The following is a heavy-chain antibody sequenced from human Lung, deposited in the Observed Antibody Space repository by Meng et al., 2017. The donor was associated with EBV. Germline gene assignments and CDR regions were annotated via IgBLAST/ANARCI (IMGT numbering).Heavy chain of an antibody. CDR2: IRSKANNYAT. CDR3: TSRSY. CDR1: GFTFSGSA. V-gene: IGHV3-73*02. Sequence: EVQLVESGGGLGQPGGSPKLSCAASGFTFSGSAMHWVRQASGKGLEWVGRIRSKANNYATSFGASVEGRFTISRDDSNNTAYLQMNSLKTEDTAVYYCTSRSYWGQGTLVTVSS. D-gene: IGHD3-10*01. J-gene: IGHJ4*02.